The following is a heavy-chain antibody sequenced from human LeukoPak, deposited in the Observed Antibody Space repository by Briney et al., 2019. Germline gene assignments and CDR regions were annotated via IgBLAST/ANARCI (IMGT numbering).Heavy chain of an antibody. CDR3: ASGIAAAVLDY. J-gene: IGHJ4*02. CDR2: IYYRGST. D-gene: IGHD6-13*01. CDR1: GGSISSTIYY. Sequence: SETLSLTCTVSGGSISSTIYYWGWIRQPPGKGLEWIGSIYYRGSTYYNPSLKSRVAISVDTSKNQFSLKLSSVTAADTAVYYCASGIAAAVLDYWGQGTLVTVSS. V-gene: IGHV4-39*07.